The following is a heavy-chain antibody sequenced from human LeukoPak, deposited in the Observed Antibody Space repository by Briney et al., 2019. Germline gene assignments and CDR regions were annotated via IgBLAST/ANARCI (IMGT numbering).Heavy chain of an antibody. J-gene: IGHJ4*02. D-gene: IGHD2-2*01. Sequence: GKSLRLSCAASGFTFSSYGMHWVRQAPGKGLEWVAVTSYDGSYKYYIDSVKGRFTISRDNSKNTLHLQMDSLRNEDTAVYYCAKEWGYQLLWDGFDYWGQGTLVTVSS. CDR2: TSYDGSYK. CDR3: AKEWGYQLLWDGFDY. V-gene: IGHV3-30*18. CDR1: GFTFSSYG.